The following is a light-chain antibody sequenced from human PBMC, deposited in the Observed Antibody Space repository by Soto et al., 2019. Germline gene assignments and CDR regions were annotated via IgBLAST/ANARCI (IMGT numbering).Light chain of an antibody. CDR1: ESITNR. J-gene: IGKJ1*01. Sequence: DIRMTQFPSTLPASVGDRVTITCRASESITNRLAWYQQKPGKAPKVLIYDASNLESGVPSRFSGSGSGTEFILSIRSLQPDDFATYWCQHYGGLWTFGQGTKVDIK. CDR2: DAS. V-gene: IGKV1-5*01. CDR3: QHYGGLWT.